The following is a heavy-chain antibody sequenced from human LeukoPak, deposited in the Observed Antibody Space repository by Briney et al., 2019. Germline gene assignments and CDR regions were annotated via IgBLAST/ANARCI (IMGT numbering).Heavy chain of an antibody. V-gene: IGHV1-18*01. CDR2: ISAYNGNT. D-gene: IGHD2-2*01. Sequence: GASVKVSCKASGYTFTSYGISWVRQAPGQGLEWMGWISAYNGNTNYAQKLQGRVTMTTDTSTSTAYMELRSLRSDDTAVYYCARVPIAVVPAANHVHYYYYMDVWGKGTTVTVSS. CDR1: GYTFTSYG. CDR3: ARVPIAVVPAANHVHYYYYMDV. J-gene: IGHJ6*03.